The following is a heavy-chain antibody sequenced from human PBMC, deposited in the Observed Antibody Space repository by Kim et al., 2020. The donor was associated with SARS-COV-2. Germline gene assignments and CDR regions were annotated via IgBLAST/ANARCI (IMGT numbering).Heavy chain of an antibody. CDR1: GYSFTSYW. D-gene: IGHD3-10*01. V-gene: IGHV5-51*01. J-gene: IGHJ4*02. Sequence: GESLKISCKGSGYSFTSYWIGWVRQMPGKGLEWMGIIYPGDSDTRYSPSFQGQVTISADKSISTAYLQWSSLKASDTAMYYCARLGYYGSGSYYHFDYWGQGTLVTVSS. CDR3: ARLGYYGSGSYYHFDY. CDR2: IYPGDSDT.